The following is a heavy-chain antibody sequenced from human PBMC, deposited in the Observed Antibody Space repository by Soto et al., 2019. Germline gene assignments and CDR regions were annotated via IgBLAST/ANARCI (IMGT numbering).Heavy chain of an antibody. V-gene: IGHV1-69*12. CDR1: GATFSNYA. J-gene: IGHJ4*02. CDR2: IIPLFATA. CDR3: AAIRLGELSSIDY. D-gene: IGHD3-16*02. Sequence: QVQLVQSGTEVKKPGSSVKVSCTASGATFSNYAISWVRQAPGQGLEWMGGIIPLFATADYAQNFQGRVAITADESTRTAYMGLNSLTSEDTAVYYCAAIRLGELSSIDYWGQGTLVTVSS.